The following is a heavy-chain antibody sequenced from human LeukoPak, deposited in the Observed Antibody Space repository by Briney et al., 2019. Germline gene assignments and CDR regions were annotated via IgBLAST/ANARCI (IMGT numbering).Heavy chain of an antibody. CDR1: GLTFSSYW. CDR3: ARATSSGWYVNTVD. D-gene: IGHD6-19*01. CDR2: INSDGSST. J-gene: IGHJ4*02. Sequence: PGGSLRLSCAASGLTFSSYWMHWVRQAPGKGLVWVSRINSDGSSTSYADSVKGRFTISRDNAKNTLYLQMNSLRAEDTAVYYCARATSSGWYVNTVDWGQGTLVTVSS. V-gene: IGHV3-74*01.